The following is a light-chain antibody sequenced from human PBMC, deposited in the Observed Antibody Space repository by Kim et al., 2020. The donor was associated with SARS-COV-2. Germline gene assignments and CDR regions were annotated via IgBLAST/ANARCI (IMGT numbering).Light chain of an antibody. CDR1: QSVTTN. V-gene: IGKV3-15*01. J-gene: IGKJ4*01. CDR3: QQYHKWPLT. Sequence: VSPGERVTPSGRASQSVTTNLAWYQQKPGQPPSLFIYDASKRATEIPGRFSGSGSGAEFTLTISSLQSEDFALYYCQQYHKWPLTFGGGTKVDIK. CDR2: DAS.